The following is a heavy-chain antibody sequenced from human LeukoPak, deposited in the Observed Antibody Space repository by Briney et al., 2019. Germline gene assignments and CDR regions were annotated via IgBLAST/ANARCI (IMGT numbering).Heavy chain of an antibody. CDR2: ISAYNGNT. V-gene: IGHV1-18*01. D-gene: IGHD2-2*01. J-gene: IGHJ5*02. Sequence: ASVKVSCKASGYTFTSYGFSWVRQAPGQGLEWMGWISAYNGNTMYAQKLQGRVTMTTDTSTSTAYMEMRSLRSDETALYYCARDFRDCSSTSCHPWFDPWGQGTLVTVSS. CDR3: ARDFRDCSSTSCHPWFDP. CDR1: GYTFTSYG.